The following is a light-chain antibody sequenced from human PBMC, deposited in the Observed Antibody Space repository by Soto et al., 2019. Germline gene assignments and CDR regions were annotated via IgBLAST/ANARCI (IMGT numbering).Light chain of an antibody. CDR3: QQXXNWPPPT. CDR2: GAS. J-gene: IGKJ2*01. V-gene: IGKV3-15*01. CDR1: QRFSSN. Sequence: EIVMTQSPATRSLSPGEIATSSCRPSQRFSSNLAWYQQKPGKAPRRLIYGASPRATGIPARFSGSGSGTEFTXHIRSLQSEXFAVYXCQQXXNWPPPTFGQGTKLEIK.